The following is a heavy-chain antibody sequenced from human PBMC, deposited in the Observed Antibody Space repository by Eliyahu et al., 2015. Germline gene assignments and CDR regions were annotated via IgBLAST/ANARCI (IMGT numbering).Heavy chain of an antibody. CDR2: INAGNGNT. CDR1: GYTFTSYA. Sequence: QVQLVQSGAEVKKPGASVKVSCKASGYTFTSYAMHWVRQAPGQRLEWMGWINAGNGNTKYSQKFQGRVTITRDTSASTAYMELSSLRSEDTAVYYCASPYDSSAFDYWGQGTLVTVSS. J-gene: IGHJ4*02. CDR3: ASPYDSSAFDY. D-gene: IGHD3-22*01. V-gene: IGHV1-3*01.